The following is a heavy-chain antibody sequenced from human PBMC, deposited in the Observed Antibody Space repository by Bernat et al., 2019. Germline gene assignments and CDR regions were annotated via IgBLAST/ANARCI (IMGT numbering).Heavy chain of an antibody. Sequence: QVQLVESGGGVVQPGRSLRLSCAASGFTFSSYAMHWVRQAPGKGLEWVAVISYVESNKYYADSVEGRFTISRDNSKNTLYLQMNSLRPEDTAVYYCARAGNYGYITDELSTWGQGTLVTVSA. J-gene: IGHJ4*02. V-gene: IGHV3-30-3*01. CDR3: ARAGNYGYITDELST. CDR2: ISYVESNK. CDR1: GFTFSSYA. D-gene: IGHD5-18*01.